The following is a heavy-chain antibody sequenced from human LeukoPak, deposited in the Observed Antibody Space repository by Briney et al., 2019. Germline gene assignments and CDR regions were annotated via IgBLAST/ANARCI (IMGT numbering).Heavy chain of an antibody. Sequence: GGSLRLSCAASGFTVSSNYMSWVRQAPGKGLEWVSVIYSGGSTYYADSVKGRFTISRDNSKNTLYLQMNSLRAEDTAVYYCAKDPDYDTSGYSDLWGQGTLVTVSS. J-gene: IGHJ5*02. V-gene: IGHV3-66*01. D-gene: IGHD3-22*01. CDR1: GFTVSSNY. CDR3: AKDPDYDTSGYSDL. CDR2: IYSGGST.